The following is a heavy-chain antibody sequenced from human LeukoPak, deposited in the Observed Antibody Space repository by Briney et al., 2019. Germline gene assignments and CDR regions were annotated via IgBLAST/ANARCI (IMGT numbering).Heavy chain of an antibody. CDR1: GGSISSSSYY. CDR3: ARSPSFVARFDP. CDR2: IYYTGST. D-gene: IGHD3-3*01. Sequence: PSETLSLTCTVSGGSISSSSYYWGWIRQPAGKGLEWIGRIYYTGSTNYNPSLKSRVTISVDTSRNQFSLNLNSLTAADTAVYYCARSPSFVARFDPWGQGTLVTVSS. V-gene: IGHV4-39*07. J-gene: IGHJ5*02.